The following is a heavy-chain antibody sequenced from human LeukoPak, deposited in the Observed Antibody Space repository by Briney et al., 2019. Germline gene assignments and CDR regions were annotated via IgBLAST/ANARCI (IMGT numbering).Heavy chain of an antibody. CDR2: ISSSGNTI. Sequence: GGSLRLSCAASGFTFSSYSMNWVRQAPGKGLKWVSYISSSGNTIDYADSVKGQFTISRDNAKNSLYLQMVSLRAEDTAVYYCARLRGYSYGYGDYWGQRTLVTVSS. CDR3: ARLRGYSYGYGDY. V-gene: IGHV3-48*04. CDR1: GFTFSSYS. D-gene: IGHD5-18*01. J-gene: IGHJ4*02.